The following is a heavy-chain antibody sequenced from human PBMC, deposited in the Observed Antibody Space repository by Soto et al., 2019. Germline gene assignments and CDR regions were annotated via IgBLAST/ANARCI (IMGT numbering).Heavy chain of an antibody. V-gene: IGHV1-69*01. J-gene: IGHJ5*02. CDR3: ARDLDYYDSSGYYHYNWFDP. Sequence: QVQLVQSGAEVQKPGSSVKVSCKASGGTFSSYAISWVRQAPGQGLEWMGGIIPIFGTANYAQKFQGRVTITADESTSTAYMELSSLRSEDTAVYYCARDLDYYDSSGYYHYNWFDPWGQGTLVTVSS. CDR1: GGTFSSYA. D-gene: IGHD3-22*01. CDR2: IIPIFGTA.